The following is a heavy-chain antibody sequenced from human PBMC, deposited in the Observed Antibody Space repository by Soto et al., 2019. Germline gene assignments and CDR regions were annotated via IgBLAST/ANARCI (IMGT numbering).Heavy chain of an antibody. D-gene: IGHD3-22*01. CDR3: ARHKAFYYDSSGA. Sequence: PGESLKISCKGSGYSFASYWISWVRQMPAKGLEWMGRIDPSDSYANYSPSFQGHVTFSADKSISTAYLQWSSLRASDTAMYYCARHKAFYYDSSGAWGQGTMVTDS. CDR2: IDPSDSYA. CDR1: GYSFASYW. V-gene: IGHV5-10-1*01. J-gene: IGHJ5*02.